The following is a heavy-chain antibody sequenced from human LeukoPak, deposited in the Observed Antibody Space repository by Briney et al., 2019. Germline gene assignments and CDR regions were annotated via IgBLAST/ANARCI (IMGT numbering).Heavy chain of an antibody. CDR1: GYTFTDYY. CDR2: INPHSGGT. Sequence: ASVKVSCKTSGYTFTDYYMHWVRHAPGRGLEWMGWINPHSGGTNYAQKFQGRVTMTRDTSINTAYMELSRLTSDDTAVYYCARRYSSIWFFDYWGQGTLVTVSS. J-gene: IGHJ4*02. V-gene: IGHV1-2*02. CDR3: ARRYSSIWFFDY. D-gene: IGHD6-13*01.